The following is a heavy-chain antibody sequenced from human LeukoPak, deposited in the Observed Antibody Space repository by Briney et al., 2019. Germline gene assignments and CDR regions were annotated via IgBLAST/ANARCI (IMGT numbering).Heavy chain of an antibody. J-gene: IGHJ6*03. V-gene: IGHV1-69*05. Sequence: ASVKVSCKASGGTFSSYAISWVRQAPGQGLEWMGGIIPIFGTANYAQKFQGRVTITTDESTSTAYMELSSLRSEDTAVYYCARDGHLLMQYYYYYYMDVWGKGTTVTVSS. CDR3: ARDGHLLMQYYYYYYMDV. CDR2: IIPIFGTA. CDR1: GGTFSSYA. D-gene: IGHD3-16*01.